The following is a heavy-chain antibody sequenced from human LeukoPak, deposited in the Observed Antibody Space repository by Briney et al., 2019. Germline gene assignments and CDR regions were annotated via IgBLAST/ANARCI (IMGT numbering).Heavy chain of an antibody. D-gene: IGHD2-8*01. Sequence: GGSLRLSCAASGFTFSDYYMSWIRQAPGKGLEWVSYISSSGRIIYYADSVKGRFTISRDNAKNSLFLQMNSPRAEDTAVYYCASVHYYGMEVWGQWTTVTVSS. CDR1: GFTFSDYY. CDR2: ISSSGRII. CDR3: ASVHYYGMEV. J-gene: IGHJ6*02. V-gene: IGHV3-11*01.